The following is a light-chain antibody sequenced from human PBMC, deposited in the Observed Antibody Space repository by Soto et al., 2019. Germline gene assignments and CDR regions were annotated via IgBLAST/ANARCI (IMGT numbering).Light chain of an antibody. J-gene: IGLJ1*01. CDR2: EVS. Sequence: QSALTQPASVSGSPGQSIAISCTGTSSDVGGYNYVSWYQHHPGKAPKLMIYEVSNRPSGVSNRFSGSKSGNTASLTISGRQAEDEADYYCNSYTSTSTHVFGTGTKLTVL. CDR3: NSYTSTSTHV. CDR1: SSDVGGYNY. V-gene: IGLV2-14*01.